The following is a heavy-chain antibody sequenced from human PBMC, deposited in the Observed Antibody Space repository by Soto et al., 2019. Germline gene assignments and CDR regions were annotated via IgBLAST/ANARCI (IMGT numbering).Heavy chain of an antibody. CDR1: GGTFSSYS. V-gene: IGHV1-69*13. D-gene: IGHD6-13*01. CDR2: IIPIFGTA. J-gene: IGHJ5*02. CDR3: ARDAGIAADGFDP. Sequence: SVKVSCKASGGTFSSYSISWVLQAPGQGLEWMGGIIPIFGTANYAQKFQGRVTITADESTGTAYMELSSLRSEDTAVYYCARDAGIAADGFDPWGQGTLVTVSS.